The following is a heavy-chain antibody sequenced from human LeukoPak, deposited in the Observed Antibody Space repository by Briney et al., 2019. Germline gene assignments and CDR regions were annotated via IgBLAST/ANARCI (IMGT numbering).Heavy chain of an antibody. D-gene: IGHD2-21*02. CDR2: IYYSGST. CDR1: GGSVSSGSYY. V-gene: IGHV4-61*01. J-gene: IGHJ3*02. CDR3: ARQVTAVDAFDI. Sequence: SETLSLTCTVSGGSVSSGSYYWSWIRQPPGKGLEWIGYIYYSGSTNYNPSLKSRVTISVDTSKNQFSLKLSSVTAADTAVYYCARQVTAVDAFDIRGQGTMVTVSS.